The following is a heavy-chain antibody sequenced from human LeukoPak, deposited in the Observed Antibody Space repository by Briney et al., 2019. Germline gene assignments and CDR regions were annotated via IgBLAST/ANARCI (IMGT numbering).Heavy chain of an antibody. CDR2: INHSGST. CDR3: ARFYRYWAAFDV. CDR1: GGSFTNYY. V-gene: IGHV4-34*01. D-gene: IGHD2-15*01. Sequence: SETLSLTCAVSGGSFTNYYWSWIRQPPGKGLEWIGEINHSGSTNYNPSLKSRVTISVDTSKNQFSLKLSSVTAADTAVYYCARFYRYWAAFDVWGQGTMVTVSS. J-gene: IGHJ3*01.